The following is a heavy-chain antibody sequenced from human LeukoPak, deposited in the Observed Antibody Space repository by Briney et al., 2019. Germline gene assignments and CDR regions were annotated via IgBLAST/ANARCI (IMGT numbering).Heavy chain of an antibody. J-gene: IGHJ5*02. D-gene: IGHD2-15*01. V-gene: IGHV1-69*13. Sequence: SVKVSCKASGGTFSSYAISWVRQAPGQGLEWMGGIIPIFGTANYAQKFQGRVTITADESTSTAYMELSSLRSEDTAVYYCARDGCSGGSCYRPYNWFDPWGQGTLVTVSS. CDR3: ARDGCSGGSCYRPYNWFDP. CDR2: IIPIFGTA. CDR1: GGTFSSYA.